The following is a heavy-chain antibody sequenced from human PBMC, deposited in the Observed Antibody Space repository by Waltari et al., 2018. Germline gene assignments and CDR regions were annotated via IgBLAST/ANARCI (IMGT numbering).Heavy chain of an antibody. CDR3: AKLRNYGTTWSGAFDC. CDR2: FNGRGGAS. CDR1: GLTSTTYA. J-gene: IGHJ4*02. D-gene: IGHD3-10*01. Sequence: EEQLLQAGGGVVQPGGSLRHSCAASGLTSTTYAMRWVRQAPGKWLDVFTVFNGRGGASYYADSVKGRFPISSVNSSNTLSLQMNSLRAEDTVVYYCAKLRNYGTTWSGAFDCWGQGTLVTVSS. V-gene: IGHV3-23*01.